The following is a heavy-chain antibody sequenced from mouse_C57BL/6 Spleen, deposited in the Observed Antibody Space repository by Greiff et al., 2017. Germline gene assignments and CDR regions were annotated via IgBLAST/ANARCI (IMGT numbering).Heavy chain of an antibody. J-gene: IGHJ3*01. D-gene: IGHD3-3*01. CDR2: ISNGGGST. CDR3: ARHDGGLLAY. CDR1: GFTFSDYY. V-gene: IGHV5-12*01. Sequence: EVQVVESGGGLVQPGGSLKLSCAASGFTFSDYYMYWVRQTPEKRLEWVAYISNGGGSTYYPDTVKGRFTISRDNAKNTLYLQMSRLKSEDTAMYYCARHDGGLLAYWGQGTLVTVSA.